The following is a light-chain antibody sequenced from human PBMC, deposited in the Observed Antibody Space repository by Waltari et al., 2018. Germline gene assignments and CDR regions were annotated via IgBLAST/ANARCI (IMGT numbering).Light chain of an antibody. CDR3: QQYGSSPLLT. Sequence: EIVLTQSPGTLSLSPGERATLSCRASQSVSSSYLACYQQKPGQAPRLLIYGASSRATGIPDRVSGSGSGTDFTLTISRLEPEDFAVYYCQQYGSSPLLTFGGGTKVEIK. CDR2: GAS. J-gene: IGKJ4*01. V-gene: IGKV3-20*01. CDR1: QSVSSSY.